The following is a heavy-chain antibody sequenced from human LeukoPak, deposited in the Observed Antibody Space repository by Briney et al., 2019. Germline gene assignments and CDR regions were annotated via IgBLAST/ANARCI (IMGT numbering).Heavy chain of an antibody. Sequence: ASMKVSCKASGYTFTDYYMHWVRQAPGQGLEWVGWINSNSGGTNYAQKFQGRVTMTRDTSISAAYMELSRLTSDDAAVYYCARSDASGWKDFWGQGTLVTVSS. CDR2: INSNSGGT. D-gene: IGHD6-19*01. V-gene: IGHV1-2*02. CDR3: ARSDASGWKDF. J-gene: IGHJ4*02. CDR1: GYTFTDYY.